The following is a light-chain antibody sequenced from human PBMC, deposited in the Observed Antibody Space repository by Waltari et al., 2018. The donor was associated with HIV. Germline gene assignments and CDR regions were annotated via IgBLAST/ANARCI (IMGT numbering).Light chain of an antibody. CDR3: QQLNGYPR. V-gene: IGKV1-9*01. Sequence: DIHLTQSPSFLSASVGDRVTITCRASLGINSHLAWYQQNPGKAPKLLIYAASTLQSGVPSRFSGSGSGTEFTLTISSLQPEDFATYYCQQLNGYPRFAGGTRVEVK. J-gene: IGKJ4*01. CDR1: LGINSH. CDR2: AAS.